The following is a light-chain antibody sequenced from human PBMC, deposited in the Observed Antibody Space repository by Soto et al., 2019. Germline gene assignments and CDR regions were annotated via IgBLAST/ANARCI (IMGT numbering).Light chain of an antibody. Sequence: ELVMTQSPATLCLSPGDTATLSCRASQSIGSNLAWYQQKPGQPPRPLIYGASTRASGVPARFSGRGSGTEFTLTITHLQSEDFAVYYCQQYSTWVTFGGGTQVEIE. V-gene: IGKV3-15*01. J-gene: IGKJ4*01. CDR3: QQYSTWVT. CDR2: GAS. CDR1: QSIGSN.